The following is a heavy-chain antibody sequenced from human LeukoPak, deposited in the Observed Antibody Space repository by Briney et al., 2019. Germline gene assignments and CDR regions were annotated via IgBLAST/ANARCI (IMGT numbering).Heavy chain of an antibody. J-gene: IGHJ5*02. CDR1: GGSISSGGYY. D-gene: IGHD6-25*01. V-gene: IGHV4-31*03. CDR2: IYYSGST. Sequence: SETLSLTCTVSGGSISSGGYYWSWIRQHPGKGLEWIGYIYYSGSTYYNPSLKSRATISVDTSKNQFSLKLSSMTAADTAVYYCARGGTAGAPYNWFDPWGQGTLVTVSS. CDR3: ARGGTAGAPYNWFDP.